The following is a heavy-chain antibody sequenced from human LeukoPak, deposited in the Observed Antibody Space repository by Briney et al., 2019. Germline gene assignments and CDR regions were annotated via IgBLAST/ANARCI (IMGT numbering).Heavy chain of an antibody. J-gene: IGHJ3*02. CDR1: GFTFSTYS. Sequence: GGSLRLSCAASGFTFSTYSMNWVRQAPGKGLEWVSMISSSGDYIYYADSVKGRFTISRDNAENSLYLQVNSLRAEDTAVYYCASNLPRCSSTICYTDSFYIWGQGTMVTVSS. V-gene: IGHV3-21*01. CDR3: ASNLPRCSSTICYTDSFYI. CDR2: ISSSGDYI. D-gene: IGHD2-2*01.